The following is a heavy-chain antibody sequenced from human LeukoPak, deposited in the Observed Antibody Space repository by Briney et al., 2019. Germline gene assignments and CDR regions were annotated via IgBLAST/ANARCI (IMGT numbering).Heavy chain of an antibody. CDR1: GFTFSSYG. CDR3: AKDDGDGYNYDPFDI. D-gene: IGHD5-24*01. Sequence: GGSLRLSCAASGFTFSSYGMHWVRQAPGKGLEWVAVISSDGSNEDYADPVKGRFTISRDNSKNTLYLRMNSLRAEDTAVYYCAKDDGDGYNYDPFDIWGQGTMVTVSS. J-gene: IGHJ3*02. CDR2: ISSDGSNE. V-gene: IGHV3-30*18.